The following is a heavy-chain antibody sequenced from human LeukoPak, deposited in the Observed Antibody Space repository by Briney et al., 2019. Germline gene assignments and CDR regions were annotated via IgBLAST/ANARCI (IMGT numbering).Heavy chain of an antibody. J-gene: IGHJ3*02. CDR3: AREPALWFGEFAPNDAFDI. CDR1: GYTFTGYY. Sequence: SSVKVSCKASGYTFTGYYMHLGRQAPGQGLECMGQINPNSCCTNYAQKFQGRVTMTRGTSIRTAYMELSRLRSADTAAYYCAREPALWFGEFAPNDAFDIWGQGTMVTVSS. V-gene: IGHV1-2*06. CDR2: INPNSCCT. D-gene: IGHD3-10*01.